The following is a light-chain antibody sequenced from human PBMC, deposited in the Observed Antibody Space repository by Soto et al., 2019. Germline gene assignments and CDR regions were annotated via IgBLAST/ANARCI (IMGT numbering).Light chain of an antibody. CDR2: VTS. CDR3: QQSYNAPYT. CDR1: QSISSY. V-gene: IGKV1-39*01. Sequence: DIQMTQSPSSLSASVGDRITITCRASQSISSYLNWYQQKPGKAPNLLIYVTSNLQTGVPSRFSGSGSGTDFTLTITSLQPEDFATYYCQQSYNAPYTFGLGTKLEIK. J-gene: IGKJ2*01.